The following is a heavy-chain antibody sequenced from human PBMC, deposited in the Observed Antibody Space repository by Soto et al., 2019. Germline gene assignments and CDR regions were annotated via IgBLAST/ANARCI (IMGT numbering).Heavy chain of an antibody. Sequence: QVQLQESGPGLVKPSETLSLTCTVSGGSISSYYWSWIRQPPGKGLEWIGYIYYSGSTNYNPSLKSRVTTSVDTSKNQFSLKLSSVTAADTAVYYCARLWGWSVDYGGQGTLVTVSS. CDR1: GGSISSYY. V-gene: IGHV4-59*08. D-gene: IGHD3-16*01. CDR3: ARLWGWSVDY. J-gene: IGHJ4*02. CDR2: IYYSGST.